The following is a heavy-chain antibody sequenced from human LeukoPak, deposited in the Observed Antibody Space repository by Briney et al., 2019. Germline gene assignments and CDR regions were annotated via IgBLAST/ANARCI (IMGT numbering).Heavy chain of an antibody. CDR1: GGSISSYY. Sequence: SETLSLTCTVSGGSISSYYWSWIRQLPGKGLEWIGYIYYGGSTNYNPSLKSRVTISVDTSKNQFSLKLSSVTAADTAVYYCARDRGYYYGSGSRLPYNWFDPWGQGTLVTVSS. D-gene: IGHD3-10*01. CDR3: ARDRGYYYGSGSRLPYNWFDP. V-gene: IGHV4-59*01. CDR2: IYYGGST. J-gene: IGHJ5*02.